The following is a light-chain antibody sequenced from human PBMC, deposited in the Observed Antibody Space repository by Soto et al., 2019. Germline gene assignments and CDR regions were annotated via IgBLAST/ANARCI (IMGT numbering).Light chain of an antibody. V-gene: IGKV3-15*01. J-gene: IGKJ2*01. CDR1: QSISND. CDR3: QQFGNWPPHT. Sequence: EIVMTQSPATLSVSPGERATLSCRASQSISNDLAWYQQKPGQPPRLLIYGASTRATGIPARFSGSGSGTEFTLTISSLQSEDFAVYYCQQFGNWPPHTLGQGTKLEIK. CDR2: GAS.